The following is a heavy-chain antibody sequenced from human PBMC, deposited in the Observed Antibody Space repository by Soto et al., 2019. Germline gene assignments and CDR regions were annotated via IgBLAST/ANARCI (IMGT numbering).Heavy chain of an antibody. CDR2: IYYSGST. CDR3: ARGLTWELLRAGYYYYYGMDV. V-gene: IGHV4-59*01. CDR1: GGSISSYY. D-gene: IGHD1-26*01. Sequence: PSETLSLTCTVSGGSISSYYWSWIRQPPGKGLEWIGYIYYSGSTNYNPSLKSRVTISVDTSKNQFSLKLSSVTAADTVVYYCARGLTWELLRAGYYYYYGMDVWGQGTTVTVSS. J-gene: IGHJ6*02.